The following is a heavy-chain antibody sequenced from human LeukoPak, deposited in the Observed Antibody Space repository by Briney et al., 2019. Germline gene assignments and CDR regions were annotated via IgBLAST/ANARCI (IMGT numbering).Heavy chain of an antibody. CDR2: IYYSGST. Sequence: NSSETLSLTCTVSGGSISSSSYYWGWIRQPPGKGLEWIGSIYYSGSTYYNPSLKSRVTISVDTSKNQFSLKLSSVTAADTAVYYCARDPRGSYQKDVFFGWGQGTLVTVSS. V-gene: IGHV4-39*07. CDR1: GGSISSSSYY. CDR3: ARDPRGSYQKDVFFG. J-gene: IGHJ4*02. D-gene: IGHD1-26*01.